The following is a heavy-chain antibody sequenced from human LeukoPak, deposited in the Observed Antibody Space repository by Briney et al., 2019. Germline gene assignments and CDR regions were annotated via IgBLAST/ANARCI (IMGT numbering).Heavy chain of an antibody. J-gene: IGHJ3*02. D-gene: IGHD4-17*01. V-gene: IGHV3-23*01. CDR3: AKDRDYGDSLDAFDI. CDR1: GFTFSSYA. CDR2: ISGSGGST. Sequence: PGGSLRLSCAASGFTFSSYAMSWVRQAQGKWLEWVSAISGSGGSTYYADSVKGRFTISRDNSKNTLYLQMNSLRAEDTAVYYCAKDRDYGDSLDAFDIWGQGTMVTVSS.